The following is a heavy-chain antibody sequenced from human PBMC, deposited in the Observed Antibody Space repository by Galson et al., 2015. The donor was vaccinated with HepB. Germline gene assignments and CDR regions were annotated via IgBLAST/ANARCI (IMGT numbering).Heavy chain of an antibody. CDR3: ARLGAPLGVVTNSTTDAFDI. J-gene: IGHJ3*02. Sequence: ALVKPTQTLTLTCTFSGFSLSTSGMRVSWIRQPPGKALEWLARIDWDDDKFYSTSLKTRLTISKDTSKNQVVLTMTNMDPVDTATYYCARLGAPLGVVTNSTTDAFDIWGQGTMVTVSS. D-gene: IGHD2-21*02. CDR1: GFSLSTSGMR. V-gene: IGHV2-70*04. CDR2: IDWDDDK.